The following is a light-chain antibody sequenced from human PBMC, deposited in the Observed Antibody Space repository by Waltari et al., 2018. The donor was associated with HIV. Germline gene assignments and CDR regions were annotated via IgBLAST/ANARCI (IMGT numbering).Light chain of an antibody. Sequence: QSVLTQPPSVTGAPGQRVTISCTGSSSNIGAGYDVHWYRQLPGTAPKRLIYGNSKRPLGVPDRFSGSRSGTSASLAIAGLQAEDEADYYCQSYDSTLSGVFGTGTKVTVL. CDR1: SSNIGAGYD. CDR2: GNS. CDR3: QSYDSTLSGV. V-gene: IGLV1-40*01. J-gene: IGLJ1*01.